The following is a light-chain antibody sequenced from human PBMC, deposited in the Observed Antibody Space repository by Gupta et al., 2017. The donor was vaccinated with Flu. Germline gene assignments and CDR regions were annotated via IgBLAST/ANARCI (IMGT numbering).Light chain of an antibody. CDR1: QSISSF. J-gene: IGKJ2*03. CDR2: DAS. Sequence: DIQMTQSPSSLSASVADRVTITCRASQSISSFLNWYQQKPGKAPKLLIYDASILQSGVPSRFSGSGAGTDFTITISSLQPEDFASNFCQQSYSTPPNSFGQGTKLEIK. CDR3: QQSYSTPPNS. V-gene: IGKV1-39*01.